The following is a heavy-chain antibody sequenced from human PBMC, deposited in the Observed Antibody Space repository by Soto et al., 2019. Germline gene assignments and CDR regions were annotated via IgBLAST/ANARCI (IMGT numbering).Heavy chain of an antibody. CDR2: IRNQAKSDTT. CDR3: GRVGGWRGVSNGFDF. CDR1: GFTFSDHH. V-gene: IGHV3-72*01. D-gene: IGHD1-26*01. J-gene: IGHJ3*01. Sequence: EVQLVESGGGLVQPGESTSLSCAVSGFTFSDHHMDWVRQAPGKGLEWVGRIRNQAKSDTTDYAASVEGRFTISRDDSNNSVYLQMNSLKTEDTATYSCGRVGGWRGVSNGFDFVGQGTLVTVAS.